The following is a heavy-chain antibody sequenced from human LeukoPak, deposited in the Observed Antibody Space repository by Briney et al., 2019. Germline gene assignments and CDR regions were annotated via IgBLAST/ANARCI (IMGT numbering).Heavy chain of an antibody. J-gene: IGHJ4*02. CDR3: ARRGWLVNFDY. CDR1: GFTFSNNA. D-gene: IGHD6-19*01. CDR2: ISSSGDNT. Sequence: GGSLRLSCAASGFTFSNNAMSWVRQAPGKGLEWVSSISSSGDNTHYTDSVKGRFTISRDNSKDTLYLQMNTLRAEDTAIYYCARRGWLVNFDYWGQGTLVTVSS. V-gene: IGHV3-23*01.